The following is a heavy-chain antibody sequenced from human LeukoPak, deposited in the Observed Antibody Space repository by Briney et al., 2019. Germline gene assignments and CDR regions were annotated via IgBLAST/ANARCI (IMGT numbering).Heavy chain of an antibody. CDR2: IYYSGST. CDR1: GGSISGYY. V-gene: IGHV4-59*01. J-gene: IGHJ6*03. Sequence: SETLSPTCAVSGGSISGYYWSWIRQPPGKGLEWIGYIYYSGSTNYNPSLKSRVTISVDTSKNQFSLKLSSVTAADTAVYYCARGVRPRIAVLLYYYYYYMDVWGKGTTVTVSS. CDR3: ARGVRPRIAVLLYYYYYYMDV. D-gene: IGHD6-19*01.